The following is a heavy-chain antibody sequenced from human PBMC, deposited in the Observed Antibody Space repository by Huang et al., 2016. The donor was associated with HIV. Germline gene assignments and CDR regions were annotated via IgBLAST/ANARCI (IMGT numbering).Heavy chain of an antibody. CDR1: GGSFSGPN. Sequence: QVQLHQWGAGLLKPSETLSLTCAVYGGSFSGPNWTWIRQTPGKGLEWLGDINNRGRTHYSPSPKKRVTISLDTSKKQFSLMLRSVTAADTAVYYCARGRGNARCFLGLDFWGQGTLVTVSS. CDR2: INNRGRT. V-gene: IGHV4-34*01. CDR3: ARGRGNARCFLGLDF. D-gene: IGHD3-16*01. J-gene: IGHJ4*02.